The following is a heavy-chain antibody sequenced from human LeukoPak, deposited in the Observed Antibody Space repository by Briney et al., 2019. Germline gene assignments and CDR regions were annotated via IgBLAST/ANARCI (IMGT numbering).Heavy chain of an antibody. CDR3: ASSSTGSYNDAFDI. V-gene: IGHV4-30-2*02. Sequence: SETLSLTCAVSGGSISSGGYSWSWIRQPPGKGLEWIGYIYHSGSIYYIPSLKSRVTISVDRSKNQFSLKVRSVTAADTAVYYCASSSTGSYNDAFDIWGQGTMVTVSS. D-gene: IGHD3-10*01. J-gene: IGHJ3*02. CDR1: GGSISSGGYS. CDR2: IYHSGSI.